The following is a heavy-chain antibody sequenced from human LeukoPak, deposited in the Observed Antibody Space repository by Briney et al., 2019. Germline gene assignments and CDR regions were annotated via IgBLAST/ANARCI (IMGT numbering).Heavy chain of an antibody. V-gene: IGHV3-30*02. CDR1: GFTFSSYG. J-gene: IGHJ4*02. CDR3: AKEGPLYGFGISGWYGGGDY. D-gene: IGHD6-19*01. Sequence: GGSLRLSCAASGFTFSSYGMHWVRQAPGKGLEWVAFIRYDGSNKYYADSVKGRFTISRDNSKNTLYLQMNSLRAEDTAVYYCAKEGPLYGFGISGWYGGGDYWGQGTLVTVSS. CDR2: IRYDGSNK.